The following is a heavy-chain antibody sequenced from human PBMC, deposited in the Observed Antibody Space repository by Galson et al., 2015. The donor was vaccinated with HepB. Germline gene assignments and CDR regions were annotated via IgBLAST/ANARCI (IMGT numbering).Heavy chain of an antibody. CDR2: ISSSGSTI. CDR3: ARGGRPYDSSGYSSYYYYYYGMDV. V-gene: IGHV3-48*03. CDR1: GFTFSSYE. J-gene: IGHJ6*02. Sequence: SLRLSCAASGFTFSSYEMNWVRQAPGKGLEWVSYISSSGSTIYYADSVKGRFTISRDNAKNSLYLQMNSLRAEDTAVYYCARGGRPYDSSGYSSYYYYYYGMDVWGQGTTVTVSS. D-gene: IGHD3-22*01.